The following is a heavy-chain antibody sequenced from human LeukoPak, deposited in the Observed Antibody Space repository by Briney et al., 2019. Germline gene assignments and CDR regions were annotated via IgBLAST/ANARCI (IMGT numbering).Heavy chain of an antibody. V-gene: IGHV3-23*01. D-gene: IGHD6-13*01. J-gene: IGHJ4*02. CDR2: ISGSGSIT. Sequence: PGGSLSLSCVSSGFTFNNYAMNWVRQAPGKGLEWVSSISGSGSITYYADSVKGRFTITRDNSKNALYLQMNSLRAEDTAIYYCARALSSSSWYGDYWGQGTLVTVSS. CDR1: GFTFNNYA. CDR3: ARALSSSSWYGDY.